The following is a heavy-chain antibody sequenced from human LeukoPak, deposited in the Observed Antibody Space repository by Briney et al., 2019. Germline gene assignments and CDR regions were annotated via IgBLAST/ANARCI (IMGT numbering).Heavy chain of an antibody. CDR3: ARWSHSSSPPYYYYYYMDV. V-gene: IGHV3-33*01. D-gene: IGHD6-6*01. CDR1: GFTFISYG. J-gene: IGHJ6*03. CDR2: IWYDGSNK. Sequence: GGSLRLSCAASGFTFISYGMHWVRQAPGKGLEWVAVIWYDGSNKYYADSVKGRFTISRDNSKNTLYLQMNSLRAEDTAVYYCARWSHSSSPPYYYYYYMDVWGKGTTVTVSS.